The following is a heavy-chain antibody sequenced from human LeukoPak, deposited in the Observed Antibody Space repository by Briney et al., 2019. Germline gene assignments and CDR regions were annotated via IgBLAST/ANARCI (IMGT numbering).Heavy chain of an antibody. J-gene: IGHJ4*02. V-gene: IGHV4-4*07. CDR1: GDSINNYF. Sequence: SETLSLTCTVSGDSINNYFWSWIRQPAGKGLEWIGRIYSSGSTNYNPSLKSRVTISVDTSKNQFSLKLSSATAADTAVYYCARVRYDSSGYYPDYWGQGTLVTVPS. CDR2: IYSSGST. D-gene: IGHD3-22*01. CDR3: ARVRYDSSGYYPDY.